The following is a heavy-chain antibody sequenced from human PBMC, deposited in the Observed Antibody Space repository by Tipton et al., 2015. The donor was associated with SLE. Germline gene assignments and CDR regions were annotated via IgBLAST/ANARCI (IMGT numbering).Heavy chain of an antibody. J-gene: IGHJ3*01. CDR3: ARSFGSLGTFDV. CDR1: GFAFNNYA. V-gene: IGHV3-48*03. CDR2: ININDETK. D-gene: IGHD3-10*01. Sequence: SLRLSCEASGFAFNNYAFHWVRQAPGKGLEWISFININDETKYYADSVKGRFTISRDKAKNSLYLEMNSLRAGDTAVYYCARSFGSLGTFDVWGRGTKVTVSS.